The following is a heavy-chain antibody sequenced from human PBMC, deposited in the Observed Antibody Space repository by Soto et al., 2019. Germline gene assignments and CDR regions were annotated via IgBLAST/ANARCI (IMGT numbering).Heavy chain of an antibody. D-gene: IGHD3-10*01. Sequence: EVQVLESGGGSAQPGGSLRLSCAASGFTFSSYAMHWVRRPPGKGLEWVSSISGSGGTAYYADSVKGRFSISRDSLVNSLYLQMTSLRAEDTAVYYCAKGRGQTWHFDYWGQRTLVTVSP. CDR2: ISGSGGTA. J-gene: IGHJ4*02. CDR3: AKGRGQTWHFDY. CDR1: GFTFSSYA. V-gene: IGHV3-23*01.